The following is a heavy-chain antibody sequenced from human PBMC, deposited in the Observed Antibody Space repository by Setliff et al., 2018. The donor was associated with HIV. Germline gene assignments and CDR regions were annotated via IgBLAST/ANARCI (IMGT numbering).Heavy chain of an antibody. D-gene: IGHD5-18*01. J-gene: IGHJ5*02. V-gene: IGHV4-31*03. Sequence: PSETLSLTCTVSGGSISSGGSYWSWIRQRPGKGLEWIGYIYYSGNTYYNPSLKSRVVISVDRSRNQFSLKVSSVTAADTAVYYCARAAMDTHNWFDPWGQGTRVTVSS. CDR1: GGSISSGGSY. CDR3: ARAAMDTHNWFDP. CDR2: IYYSGNT.